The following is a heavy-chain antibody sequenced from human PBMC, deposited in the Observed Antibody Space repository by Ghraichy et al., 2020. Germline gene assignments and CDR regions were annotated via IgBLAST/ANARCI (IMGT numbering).Heavy chain of an antibody. CDR3: AREGRYYDILTGEKRFDGYDY. Sequence: ASVKVSCKASGYTFTSYGISWVRQAPGQGLEWMGWISAYNGNTNYAQKLQGRVTMTTDTSTSTAYMELRSLRSDDTAVYYCAREGRYYDILTGEKRFDGYDYWGQGTLVTVSS. CDR2: ISAYNGNT. V-gene: IGHV1-18*04. CDR1: GYTFTSYG. D-gene: IGHD3-9*01. J-gene: IGHJ4*02.